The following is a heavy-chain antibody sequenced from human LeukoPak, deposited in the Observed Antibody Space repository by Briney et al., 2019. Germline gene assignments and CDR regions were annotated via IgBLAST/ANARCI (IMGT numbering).Heavy chain of an antibody. D-gene: IGHD2-2*02. Sequence: ASVKVSCKASGYTFTSYDINWVRQATGQGLEWMRWMNPNSGNTGYAQKFQGRVTMTRNTSISTAYMELSRLRSDDTAVYYCARTGGYCSSTSCYMIDYWGQGTLVTVSS. CDR1: GYTFTSYD. V-gene: IGHV1-8*01. CDR2: MNPNSGNT. CDR3: ARTGGYCSSTSCYMIDY. J-gene: IGHJ4*02.